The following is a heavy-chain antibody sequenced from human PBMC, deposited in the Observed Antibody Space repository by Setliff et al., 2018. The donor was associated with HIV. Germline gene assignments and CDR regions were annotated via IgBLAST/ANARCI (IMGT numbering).Heavy chain of an antibody. CDR1: GGSISSSY. D-gene: IGHD3-16*01. Sequence: SETLSLTCTVSGGSISSSYWSWIRQPAGKGLEWIGRIHTSGNTNYSPSLKSRVNMSVDTPKNHFSLNLRSVTAADTAVYYCAREGGTDRYFDYWGQGTPVTVSS. V-gene: IGHV4-4*07. CDR2: IHTSGNT. J-gene: IGHJ4*02. CDR3: AREGGTDRYFDY.